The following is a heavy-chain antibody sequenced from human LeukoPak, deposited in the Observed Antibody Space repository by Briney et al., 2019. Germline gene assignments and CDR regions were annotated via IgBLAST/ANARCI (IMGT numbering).Heavy chain of an antibody. D-gene: IGHD3-22*01. V-gene: IGHV4-34*01. CDR2: INHSGST. J-gene: IGHJ4*02. CDR3: ARSPNLYYYDSSGYYPSSFDY. Sequence: SETLSLTCAVYGGSFSGYYWSWIRQPPGKGLEWIGEINHSGSTNYNPSLKSRVTISVDTSKNQFSLKLSSVTAADTAVYYCARSPNLYYYDSSGYYPSSFDYWGQGTLVTVSS. CDR1: GGSFSGYY.